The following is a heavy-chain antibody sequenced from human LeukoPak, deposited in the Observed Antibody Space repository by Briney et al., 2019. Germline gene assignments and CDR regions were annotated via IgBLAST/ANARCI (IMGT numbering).Heavy chain of an antibody. CDR3: ARAITMIVVPKGAFDI. V-gene: IGHV1-69*13. D-gene: IGHD3-22*01. Sequence: ASVKVSCKASGYTFTSYAISWVRQAPGQGLEWMGGIIPIFGTANYAQKFQGRVTITADESTSTAYMELSSLRSEDTAVYYCARAITMIVVPKGAFDIWGQGTMVTVSS. CDR1: GYTFTSYA. CDR2: IIPIFGTA. J-gene: IGHJ3*02.